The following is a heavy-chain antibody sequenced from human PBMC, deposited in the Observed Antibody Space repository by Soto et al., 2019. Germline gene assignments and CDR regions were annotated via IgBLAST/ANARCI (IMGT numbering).Heavy chain of an antibody. V-gene: IGHV3-21*06. J-gene: IGHJ4*02. Sequence: GSLRLSCAASGFTFSSYAMSWVRQAPGKGLEWVSGICSNGRDTYYADSVEGRFTISRDNAKNSLFLQMNNLRAEDTALYYCTRDLGTGWSLDHWGRGRVVTVSS. CDR3: TRDLGTGWSLDH. D-gene: IGHD6-19*01. CDR2: ICSNGRDT. CDR1: GFTFSSYA.